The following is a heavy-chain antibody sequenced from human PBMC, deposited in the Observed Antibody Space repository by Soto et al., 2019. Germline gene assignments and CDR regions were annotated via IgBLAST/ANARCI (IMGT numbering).Heavy chain of an antibody. V-gene: IGHV4-59*01. CDR3: ARSIESSGFYFSNC. CDR1: GGFISSYY. D-gene: IGHD3-22*01. Sequence: PSETLSLTCTVSGGFISSYYWSWSRQSPGKGLELIGYIHHTGITNYNPSLQSRVTMSLDTSRNQFPLKLYSVTAADTAVYYCARSIESSGFYFSNCWGQGTLVTVSS. J-gene: IGHJ4*02. CDR2: IHHTGIT.